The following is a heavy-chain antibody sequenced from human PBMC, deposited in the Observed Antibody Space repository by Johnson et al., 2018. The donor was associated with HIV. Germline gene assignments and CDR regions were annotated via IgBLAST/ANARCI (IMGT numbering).Heavy chain of an antibody. J-gene: IGHJ3*02. D-gene: IGHD2-15*01. V-gene: IGHV3-9*01. CDR2: ISWNRGSI. CDR3: AKDQYGSSYDI. CDR1: GFTFAHYA. Sequence: VQLVESGGGLVQPGRSLRLSCEASGFTFAHYAMHWVRQAPGKGLEWVSSISWNRGSIGYADSVRGRFTISRDNTKNSLYLQMNSLRVEDTALYYCAKDQYGSSYDIWGQGTMVTVSS.